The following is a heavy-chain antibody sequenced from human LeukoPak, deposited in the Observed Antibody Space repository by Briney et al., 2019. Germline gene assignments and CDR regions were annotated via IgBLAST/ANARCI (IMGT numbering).Heavy chain of an antibody. CDR3: ARAPDGYVLFDFDY. CDR2: IYYSGST. V-gene: IGHV4-59*01. CDR1: GGSISSYH. J-gene: IGHJ4*02. Sequence: SETLSLTCTVSGGSISSYHWSWIRQPPGKGLVWIRYIYYSGSTNYNPSLKSRVTISVDMSKNQFSLKLSFVTAVDTAVYYCARAPDGYVLFDFDYWGQGTLVTVSS. D-gene: IGHD5-24*01.